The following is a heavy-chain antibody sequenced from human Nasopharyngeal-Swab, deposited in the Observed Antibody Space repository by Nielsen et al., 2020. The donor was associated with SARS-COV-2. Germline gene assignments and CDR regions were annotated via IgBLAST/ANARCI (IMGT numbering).Heavy chain of an antibody. V-gene: IGHV3-7*01. CDR3: ARDPPTYYYDSSGYYSEFYFDY. D-gene: IGHD3-22*01. CDR2: IKQDGSEK. Sequence: GGSLRLSCAASGFTFSSYWMSWVRQAPGKGLEWVANIKQDGSEKYYVDSVKGRFTISRDNAKNSLYLQMNSLRAEDTAVYYCARDPPTYYYDSSGYYSEFYFDYWGQGTLVTASS. J-gene: IGHJ4*02. CDR1: GFTFSSYW.